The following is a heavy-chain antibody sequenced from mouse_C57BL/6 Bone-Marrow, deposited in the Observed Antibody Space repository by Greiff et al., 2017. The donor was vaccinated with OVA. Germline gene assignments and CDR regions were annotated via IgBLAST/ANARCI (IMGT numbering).Heavy chain of an antibody. J-gene: IGHJ1*03. CDR2: SRNKANDYTT. Sequence: EVKLVESGGGLVQSGRSLRLSCAPSGFTFSDFYMEWVRQAPGKGLEWIAASRNKANDYTTEYSASVKGRFIVSRDTSQSILYLQMNALRAEDTAIYYCARDARGDGYWYFDVWGTGTTVTVSS. CDR3: ARDARGDGYWYFDV. CDR1: GFTFSDFY. V-gene: IGHV7-1*01. D-gene: IGHD1-1*01.